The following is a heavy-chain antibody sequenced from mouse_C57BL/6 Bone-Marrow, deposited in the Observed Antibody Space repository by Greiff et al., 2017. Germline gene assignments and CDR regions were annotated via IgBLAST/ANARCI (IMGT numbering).Heavy chain of an antibody. V-gene: IGHV5-6*01. D-gene: IGHD4-1*01. CDR2: ISSGGSYT. CDR3: AGGLGDVDY. J-gene: IGHJ2*01. Sequence: EVHLVESGGDLVKPGGSLKLSCAASGFTFSSYGMSWVRQTPDKRLEWVATISSGGSYTYYPDSVKGRFTISRDNAKNTLYLQMSSLKSEDTAMYYCAGGLGDVDYWGQGTTLTVSS. CDR1: GFTFSSYG.